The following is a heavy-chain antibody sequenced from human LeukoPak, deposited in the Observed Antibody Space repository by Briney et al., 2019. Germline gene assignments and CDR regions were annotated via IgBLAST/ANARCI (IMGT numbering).Heavy chain of an antibody. D-gene: IGHD5-18*01. CDR3: ARAYSYGLIHDAFDI. J-gene: IGHJ3*02. CDR1: GGSVGSYY. Sequence: SETLSLTCTVSGGSVGSYYWSWIRQPPGKGLEWIGYIYYTATTTYNPSLKSRVTISLDTSKNQFSLKLTSMTAADTAVYYCARAYSYGLIHDAFDIWGQGTMVTVSS. V-gene: IGHV4-59*02. CDR2: IYYTATT.